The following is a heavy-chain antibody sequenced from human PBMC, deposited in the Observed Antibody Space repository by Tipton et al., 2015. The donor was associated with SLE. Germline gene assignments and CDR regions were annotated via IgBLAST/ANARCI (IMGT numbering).Heavy chain of an antibody. Sequence: QSGPEVKKPGASVRVSCKASGYTFIAYFMHWVRQAPGQGLEWMGRINPNSGGTNDAQTFQGRVTKTRDKSITTAYMELGRLRSDDTAVYYCAREVSYYGSSGLDSAFDLWGRETRDTVPS. CDR1: GYTFIAYF. CDR3: AREVSYYGSSGLDSAFDL. D-gene: IGHD3-22*01. V-gene: IGHV1-2*06. J-gene: IGHJ3*01. CDR2: INPNSGGT.